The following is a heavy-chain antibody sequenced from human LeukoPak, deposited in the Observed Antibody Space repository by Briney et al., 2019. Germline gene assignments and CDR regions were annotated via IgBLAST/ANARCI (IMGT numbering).Heavy chain of an antibody. CDR3: ARVHRRITIFGVAPFDY. CDR2: IYSGGST. V-gene: IGHV3-53*01. Sequence: SGGSLRLSCAASGFTVSSNYMSWVRQAPGKGLEWVSVIYSGGSTYYADSVKGRFTISRDNSKNTLYLQMNSLRAEDTAVYYCARVHRRITIFGVAPFDYWGQGTLVTVSS. D-gene: IGHD3-3*01. CDR1: GFTVSSNY. J-gene: IGHJ4*02.